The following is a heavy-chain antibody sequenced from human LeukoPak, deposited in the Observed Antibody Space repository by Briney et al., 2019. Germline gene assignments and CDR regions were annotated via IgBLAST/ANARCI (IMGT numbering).Heavy chain of an antibody. CDR2: IYYSGST. CDR3: ARHSTSGYYYDFDY. CDR1: GGSISSYY. J-gene: IGHJ4*02. V-gene: IGHV4-59*08. D-gene: IGHD3-22*01. Sequence: SETLSPTCTVSGGSISSYYWSWIRQPPGKGLEWIGYIYYSGSTNYNPSLKSRVTISVDTSKNQFSLKLSSVTAADTAVYYCARHSTSGYYYDFDYWGQGTLVTVSS.